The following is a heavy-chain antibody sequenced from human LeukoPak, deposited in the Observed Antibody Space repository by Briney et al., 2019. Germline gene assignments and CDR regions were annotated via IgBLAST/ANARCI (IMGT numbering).Heavy chain of an antibody. J-gene: IGHJ4*02. D-gene: IGHD6-19*01. Sequence: GGSLRLSCAASGFTLSSYSMNWVRQAPGKGLEWVSSISSSSSYIYYADSVKGRFTISRDNAKNSLYLQMNSLRAEDTAVYYCASSQWLALDYWGQGTLVTVSS. CDR3: ASSQWLALDY. CDR2: ISSSSSYI. CDR1: GFTLSSYS. V-gene: IGHV3-21*01.